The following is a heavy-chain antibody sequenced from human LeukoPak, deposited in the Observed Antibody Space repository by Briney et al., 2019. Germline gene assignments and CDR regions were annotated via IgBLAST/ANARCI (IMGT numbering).Heavy chain of an antibody. CDR3: ARRIVVVPAAMPEEDYYYGMDV. CDR1: GYTFTSYD. Sequence: ASVKVSFTASGYTFTSYDINWVRQATGQGLEWMGWMNPNSGNTGYAQKFQGRVTMTRNTSISTAYMELSSLRSEDTAVYYCARRIVVVPAAMPEEDYYYGMDVWGQGTTVTVSS. CDR2: MNPNSGNT. D-gene: IGHD2-2*01. J-gene: IGHJ6*02. V-gene: IGHV1-8*01.